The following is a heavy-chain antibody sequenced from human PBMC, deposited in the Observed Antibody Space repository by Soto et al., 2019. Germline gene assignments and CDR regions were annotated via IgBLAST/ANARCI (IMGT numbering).Heavy chain of an antibody. CDR2: INPNSGGT. J-gene: IGHJ5*02. CDR3: ARGDVRVVASFDP. V-gene: IGHV1-2*02. D-gene: IGHD2-15*01. CDR1: GYTFTDYY. Sequence: QVQLVQSGAEVKKPGASVKVSCKASGYTFTDYYIHWVRQAPGQGLEWMGWINPNSGGTNYAQKCQGRVTMTRDTSISTAYMELSRLISDDTAVYYCARGDVRVVASFDPWGQGALVTVSS.